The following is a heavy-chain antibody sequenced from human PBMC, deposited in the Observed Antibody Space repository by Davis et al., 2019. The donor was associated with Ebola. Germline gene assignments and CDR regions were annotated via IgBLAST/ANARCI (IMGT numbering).Heavy chain of an antibody. D-gene: IGHD4/OR15-4a*01. CDR1: GGSISRYY. Sequence: MPGGSLRLSCTVSGGSISRYYWSWIRQPPGKGLEWIGYIYYSGSTNYNPSLKSRVTISVDTSNNQFSLKLRSVTAADTAVYYCARAWVPGAFEIWGKGTMVTVSS. CDR3: ARAWVPGAFEI. V-gene: IGHV4-59*01. J-gene: IGHJ3*02. CDR2: IYYSGST.